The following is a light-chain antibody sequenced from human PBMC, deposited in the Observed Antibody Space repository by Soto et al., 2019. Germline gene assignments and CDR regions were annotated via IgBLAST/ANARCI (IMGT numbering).Light chain of an antibody. J-gene: IGLJ2*01. V-gene: IGLV1-44*01. Sequence: QSVLTQPPSASGTPGQRVTISCSGSSSNIGSNSVTWYQQLPGTAPKFLIFSNTNRPSGVPDRFSGSKSGTSVSLAIAGLQAEDEGDYYCQSYDNILSAVVFGGGTKLTVL. CDR1: SSNIGSNS. CDR3: QSYDNILSAVV. CDR2: SNT.